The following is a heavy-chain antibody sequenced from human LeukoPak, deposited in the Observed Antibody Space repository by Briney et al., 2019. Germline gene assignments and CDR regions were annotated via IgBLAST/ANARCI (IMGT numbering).Heavy chain of an antibody. CDR1: GGSTSSSSYY. Sequence: SETLSLTCTVSGGSTSSSSYYWGWIRQPPGKGLEWIGSIYYSGSTYHNPSLKSRVTISVDTSKNQFSLKLTSVTAADTAVYFCARLRYNWNDADYWGQGTLVTVSS. D-gene: IGHD1-20*01. V-gene: IGHV4-39*01. J-gene: IGHJ4*02. CDR3: ARLRYNWNDADY. CDR2: IYYSGST.